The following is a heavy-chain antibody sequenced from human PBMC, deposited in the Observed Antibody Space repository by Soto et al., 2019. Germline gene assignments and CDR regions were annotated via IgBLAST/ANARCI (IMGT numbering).Heavy chain of an antibody. Sequence: SETLSLTCAVYGGSFSGYYWSWIRQPSGKGLEWIGEINHSGSTNYNPSLKSRVTISVDTSKNQFSLKLSSVTAADTAVYYCARWGSGWYYFDYWGQGTLVT. CDR1: GGSFSGYY. CDR3: ARWGSGWYYFDY. V-gene: IGHV4-34*01. J-gene: IGHJ4*02. D-gene: IGHD6-19*01. CDR2: INHSGST.